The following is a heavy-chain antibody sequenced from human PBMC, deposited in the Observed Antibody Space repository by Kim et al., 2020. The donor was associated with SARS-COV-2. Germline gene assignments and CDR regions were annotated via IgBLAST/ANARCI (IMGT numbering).Heavy chain of an antibody. V-gene: IGHV3-30*02. J-gene: IGHJ4*02. Sequence: GRFAISRDIAKDTLYLQMSSLRPEDTAVYYCSKDPLEDGFCSGSTCSYFDYWGQGTLVTVSS. D-gene: IGHD2-15*01. CDR3: SKDPLEDGFCSGSTCSYFDY.